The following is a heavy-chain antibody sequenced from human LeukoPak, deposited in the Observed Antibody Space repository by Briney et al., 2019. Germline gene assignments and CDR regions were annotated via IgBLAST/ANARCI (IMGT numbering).Heavy chain of an antibody. V-gene: IGHV4-39*01. CDR3: ASGGYSDSNAFDI. Sequence: SETLSLTCTVSGGSIRSSYYYWGWIRQPPGKGLEWIGSIYDSGSTYYNPSLKSRVTISVDTSKNQFSLKLSSVTAADTAVYYCASGGYSDSNAFDIWGQGTMVTVSS. J-gene: IGHJ3*02. CDR2: IYDSGST. CDR1: GGSIRSSYYY. D-gene: IGHD5-18*01.